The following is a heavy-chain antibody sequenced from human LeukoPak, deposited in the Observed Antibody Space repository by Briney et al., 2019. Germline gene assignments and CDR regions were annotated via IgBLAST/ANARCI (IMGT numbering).Heavy chain of an antibody. V-gene: IGHV3-21*01. CDR2: ISGRSSHI. Sequence: PGGSLRLSCSASGFSFSDYDMNWVRQAPGKGLEWVSAISGRSSHIYYEESVKGRFTISRDNAEHSLYLQMDSLGVEDTAVYYCGRAFPPLRTSSAGDLWGQGTLVIVSS. CDR3: GRAFPPLRTSSAGDL. J-gene: IGHJ1*01. D-gene: IGHD3-16*01. CDR1: GFSFSDYD.